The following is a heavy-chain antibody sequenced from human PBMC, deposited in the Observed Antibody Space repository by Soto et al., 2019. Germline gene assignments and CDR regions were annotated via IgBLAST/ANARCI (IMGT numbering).Heavy chain of an antibody. V-gene: IGHV3-30*03. D-gene: IGHD4-17*01. Sequence: QVQLVESGGGVVQPGRSLRLSCAASGFTFSSYGMHWVRQAPGKGLEWVAVISYDGSNKYYADSVKGRFTISGDNSKNTLYLQMNSLRAEDTAVYYCATLRVKDYWGQGTLVTVSS. CDR3: ATLRVKDY. J-gene: IGHJ4*02. CDR1: GFTFSSYG. CDR2: ISYDGSNK.